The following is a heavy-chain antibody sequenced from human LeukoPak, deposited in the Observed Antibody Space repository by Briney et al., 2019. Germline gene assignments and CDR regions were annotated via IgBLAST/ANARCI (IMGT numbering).Heavy chain of an antibody. J-gene: IGHJ3*02. CDR2: IWYDDKNDQ. CDR1: GFTFSRYG. D-gene: IGHD2-2*01. V-gene: IGHV3-30*02. CDR3: AKDRCSISNCREAFEI. Sequence: GGSLRLSCAVSGFTFSRYGMHWIRQAPGKGMEWLTFIWYDDKNDQEYAESVKGRFTISRDNSKNTPYLQMNSLRTEDTAMYYCAKDRCSISNCREAFEIWGQGTSVTVSS.